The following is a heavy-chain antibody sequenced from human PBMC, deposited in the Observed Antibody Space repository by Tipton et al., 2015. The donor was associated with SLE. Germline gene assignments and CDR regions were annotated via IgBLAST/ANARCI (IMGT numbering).Heavy chain of an antibody. J-gene: IGHJ4*02. CDR3: AKGGAGGIYFDL. Sequence: GSLRLSCVASGFTFRSSSMAWVRRAPGRGLEWVSSIYSGTRRYSRDSVRGRFTISRDDSRNTVDLQMDSLTTDDTGVYFCAKGGAGGIYFDLWGQGTLVTVSS. CDR1: GFTFRSSS. CDR2: IYSGTRR. V-gene: IGHV3-23*03. D-gene: IGHD4-23*01.